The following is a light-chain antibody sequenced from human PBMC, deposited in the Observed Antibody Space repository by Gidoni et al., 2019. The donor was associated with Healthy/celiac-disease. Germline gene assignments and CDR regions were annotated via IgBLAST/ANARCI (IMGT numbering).Light chain of an antibody. Sequence: DIQMTQSPPSLSASVGDRVTITCRASQSISSYLNWYQQKPGKAPKRLIYAASSLQSGVPSRFSGSGSGTDFTLTISSLQPEDFATYYCQQSYSTLGAFGPGTKVDIK. V-gene: IGKV1-39*01. CDR1: QSISSY. J-gene: IGKJ3*01. CDR3: QQSYSTLGA. CDR2: AAS.